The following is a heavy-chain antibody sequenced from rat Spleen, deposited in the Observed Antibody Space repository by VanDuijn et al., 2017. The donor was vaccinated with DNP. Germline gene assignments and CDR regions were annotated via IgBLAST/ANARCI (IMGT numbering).Heavy chain of an antibody. CDR3: ARLGWHGWFAY. V-gene: IGHV4-2*01. Sequence: EVKLVESGGGLVQPGRSLKLSCAASGFNLNDYWMGWVRQAPRKGLEWIGEINKDSSTMNYTPSLTYKFTISRDNAQNTLYLQMSKLGSEDTAIYYCARLGWHGWFAYWGQGTLVTVSS. CDR2: INKDSSTM. CDR1: GFNLNDYW. J-gene: IGHJ3*01. D-gene: IGHD1-11*01.